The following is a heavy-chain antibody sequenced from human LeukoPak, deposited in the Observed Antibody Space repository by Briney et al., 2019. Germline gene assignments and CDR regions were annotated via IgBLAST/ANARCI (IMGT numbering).Heavy chain of an antibody. CDR3: ARLADCSSSSCRSFDY. Sequence: ASVKVSCKASGYPFTGYYLHWVRQAPGQGLEWMGWINPNSGFTNYAQKFQGRVTMPRDTSITTAYMEVSGLRSDETAVYYCARLADCSSSSCRSFDYWGQGTLVTVSS. J-gene: IGHJ4*02. D-gene: IGHD2-2*01. CDR2: INPNSGFT. CDR1: GYPFTGYY. V-gene: IGHV1-2*02.